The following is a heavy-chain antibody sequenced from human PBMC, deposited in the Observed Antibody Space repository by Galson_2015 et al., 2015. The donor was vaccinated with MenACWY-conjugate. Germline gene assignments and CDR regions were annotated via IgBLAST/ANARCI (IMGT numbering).Heavy chain of an antibody. CDR2: ISAYNGNT. D-gene: IGHD5-12*01. CDR3: ARVRGYDLYYYYGMDV. CDR1: GYTFTSYG. V-gene: IGHV1-18*01. J-gene: IGHJ6*02. Sequence: SVKVSCKASGYTFTSYGISWVRQAPGRGLEWMGWISAYNGNTNYAQKLQGRVTMTTDTSTSAAYMELRSLRSDDTAVYYCARVRGYDLYYYYGMDVWGQGTTVTVSS.